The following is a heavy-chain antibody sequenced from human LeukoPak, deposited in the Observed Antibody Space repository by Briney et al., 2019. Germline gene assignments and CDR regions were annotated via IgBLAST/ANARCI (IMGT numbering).Heavy chain of an antibody. V-gene: IGHV1-18*01. Sequence: ASVKVSRKASGCTFTSYGIRWVRQAPGQGLEWIGWISAYNGNTNYAQKLQGRVTMTTDTSTSTAYMELSSLRSEDTAVYYCARVGYDSSGYRLFDYWGQGTLVTVSS. CDR1: GCTFTSYG. CDR3: ARVGYDSSGYRLFDY. D-gene: IGHD3-22*01. J-gene: IGHJ4*02. CDR2: ISAYNGNT.